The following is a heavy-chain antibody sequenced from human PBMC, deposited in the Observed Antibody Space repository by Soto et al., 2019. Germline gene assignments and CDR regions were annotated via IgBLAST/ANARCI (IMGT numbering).Heavy chain of an antibody. CDR3: AKGRSFRLGGMGYFDY. Sequence: EVQLLESGGGLVQPGGSLRLSCAASGFTFSSYAMSWVRQAPGKGLEWVSAISGSGGSTYYADSVKGRFTISRDNSNNTLYQQMNSLRAEDTAVYYCAKGRSFRLGGMGYFDYWGQGTLVTFSA. J-gene: IGHJ4*02. CDR1: GFTFSSYA. D-gene: IGHD3-16*01. V-gene: IGHV3-23*01. CDR2: ISGSGGST.